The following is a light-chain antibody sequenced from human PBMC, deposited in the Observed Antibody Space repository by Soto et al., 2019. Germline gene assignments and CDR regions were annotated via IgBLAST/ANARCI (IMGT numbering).Light chain of an antibody. V-gene: IGKV3-15*01. CDR2: GAS. CDR1: QSVDIN. J-gene: IGKJ1*01. CDR3: QQRSSWPPWT. Sequence: EIVLTQSPATLSVSPGERVTLSCRASQSVDINLAWYQQKPGQAPRLLIYGASTRATDMSGTFSGRGSGTEFTLTISNVRPEDFAVYYCQQRSSWPPWTFGQGTKVDIK.